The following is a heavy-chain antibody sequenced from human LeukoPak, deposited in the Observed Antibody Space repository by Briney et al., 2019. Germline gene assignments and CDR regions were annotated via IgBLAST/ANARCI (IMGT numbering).Heavy chain of an antibody. CDR3: VRYGLQGCRDSRCFTSFYYYGADV. V-gene: IGHV5-51*01. D-gene: IGHD4-11*01. CDR2: IFPGDADI. J-gene: IGHJ6*02. CDR1: GSRFINYG. Sequence: GQTVKISSQGCGSRFINYGMGWVGPVPGKGLEWMGIIFPGDADIKYSPSFQGQVAISADNSISTAYLQWGSLKASDTAIYYCVRYGLQGCRDSRCFTSFYYYGADVWGQGSTVTVSS.